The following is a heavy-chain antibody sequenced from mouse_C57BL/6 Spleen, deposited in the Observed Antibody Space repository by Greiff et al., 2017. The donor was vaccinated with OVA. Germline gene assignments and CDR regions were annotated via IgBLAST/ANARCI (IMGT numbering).Heavy chain of an antibody. Sequence: EVQLQQSGPELVKPGASVKISCKASGYTFTDYYMNWVKQSHGKSLEWIGDINPNNGGTSYNQKFKGKATLTVDKSSSTAYMELRSLTSEDSAVYYCARGGSSYRAWFAYWGQGTLVTVSA. CDR3: ARGGSSYRAWFAY. J-gene: IGHJ3*01. CDR1: GYTFTDYY. D-gene: IGHD1-1*01. V-gene: IGHV1-26*01. CDR2: INPNNGGT.